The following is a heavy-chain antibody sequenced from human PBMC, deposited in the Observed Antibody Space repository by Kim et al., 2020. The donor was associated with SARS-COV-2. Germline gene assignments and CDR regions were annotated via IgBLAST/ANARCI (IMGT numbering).Heavy chain of an antibody. CDR1: GFTFSDFY. Sequence: GGSLRLSCAASGFTFSDFYMSWIRQAPGKGLEWLSYITDSGSPINYADSVKGRFTISRDNTKKSVYLQMNSLRVEDTAVYYCARFGGYGGFGCLYWGQGTLVTVSS. V-gene: IGHV3-11*01. J-gene: IGHJ4*02. CDR2: ITDSGSPI. CDR3: ARFGGYGGFGCLY. D-gene: IGHD5-12*01.